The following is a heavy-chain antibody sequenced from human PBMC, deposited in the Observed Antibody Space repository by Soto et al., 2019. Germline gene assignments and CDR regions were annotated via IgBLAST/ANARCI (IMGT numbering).Heavy chain of an antibody. CDR2: IYYSGST. CDR3: ARGGLYDSSGYHLAEDYFDY. Sequence: SETLSLTCTVSGGSSSSGVYYWSWIRHHPGKGLEWIGYIYYSGSTYYNPSLKSRVTISVDTSKNQFSLKLSSVTAADTAVYYCARGGLYDSSGYHLAEDYFDYWGQGTLVTVSS. D-gene: IGHD3-22*01. J-gene: IGHJ4*02. CDR1: GGSSSSGVYY. V-gene: IGHV4-31*03.